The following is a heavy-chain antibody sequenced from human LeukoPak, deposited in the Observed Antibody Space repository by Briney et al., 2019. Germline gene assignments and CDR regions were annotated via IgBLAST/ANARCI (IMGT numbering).Heavy chain of an antibody. CDR3: ARDLVGAIAHGFDY. J-gene: IGHJ4*02. V-gene: IGHV3-33*01. CDR2: IWYDGGDK. CDR1: GFTFSKYG. D-gene: IGHD1-26*01. Sequence: GGSLRLSCAASGFTFSKYGMHWVRQAPGKGLEWVAVIWYDGGDKYYADSVKGRFTISRDISKNTLYLQMNSLRAEDTAVYYCARDLVGAIAHGFDYWGQGTLVTVSS.